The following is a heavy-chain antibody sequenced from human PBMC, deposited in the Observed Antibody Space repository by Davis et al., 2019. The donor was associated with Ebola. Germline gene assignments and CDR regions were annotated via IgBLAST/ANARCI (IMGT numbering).Heavy chain of an antibody. CDR3: ARDPDTSGYYSWFDP. J-gene: IGHJ5*02. CDR1: GFPFSHYG. CDR2: IWNHGNDY. V-gene: IGHV3-33*01. D-gene: IGHD6-19*01. Sequence: GGSLRLSCAASGFPFSHYGMHWVRQAPGKGLEWVAGIWNHGNDYLYADSVRGRFTISRDNSKNTVYLQMNSLRVEETAVYYCARDPDTSGYYSWFDPWGQGTLVTVSS.